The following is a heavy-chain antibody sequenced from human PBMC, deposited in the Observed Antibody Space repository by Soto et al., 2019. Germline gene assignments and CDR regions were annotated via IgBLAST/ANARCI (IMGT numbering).Heavy chain of an antibody. V-gene: IGHV3-23*01. CDR1: EFTFSSYA. CDR2: ISGSGTST. D-gene: IGHD6-13*01. J-gene: IGHJ3*02. CDR3: AKSSSSWYSDAFDI. Sequence: HPGGSLRLSCATSEFTFSSYAMSWVRQAPGKGLECVSAISGSGTSTYYADSVKGRFTISRDNSKNTLYLQMNSLRAEDTAVYYCAKSSSSWYSDAFDIWGQGTIVTVSS.